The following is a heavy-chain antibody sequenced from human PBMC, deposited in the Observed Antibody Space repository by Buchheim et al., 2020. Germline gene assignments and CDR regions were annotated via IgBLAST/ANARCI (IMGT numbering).Heavy chain of an antibody. J-gene: IGHJ5*02. CDR1: GGSFSGYY. Sequence: QVQLQQWGAGLLKPSETLSLTCAVYGGSFSGYYWSWIRQPPGKGLEWIGEINHSGSTNYNPSLKSRVTISVDTSKNQFSLKLSSVTAADTAVYYCARERGMVYSSGSYYSEGWFDPWGQGTL. CDR3: ARERGMVYSSGSYYSEGWFDP. D-gene: IGHD3-10*01. CDR2: INHSGST. V-gene: IGHV4-34*01.